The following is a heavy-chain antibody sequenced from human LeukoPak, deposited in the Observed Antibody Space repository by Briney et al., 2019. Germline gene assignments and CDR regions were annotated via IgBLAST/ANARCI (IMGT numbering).Heavy chain of an antibody. CDR3: ARTTTSIVVVPAAMVGGSYYYYYMDV. CDR2: ISSSSSYI. Sequence: GGSLRLSCAASGFTFSSYWMSWVRQAPGKGLEWVSSISSSSSYIYYADSVKGRFTISRDNAKNSLYLQMNSLRAEDTAVYYCARTTTSIVVVPAAMVGGSYYYYYMDVWGKGTTVTVSS. CDR1: GFTFSSYW. J-gene: IGHJ6*03. V-gene: IGHV3-21*01. D-gene: IGHD2-2*01.